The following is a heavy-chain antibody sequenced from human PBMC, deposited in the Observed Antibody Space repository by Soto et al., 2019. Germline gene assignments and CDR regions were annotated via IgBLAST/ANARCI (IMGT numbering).Heavy chain of an antibody. CDR2: IKSKTDGGTT. CDR1: GFTFSNAW. Sequence: EVQLVESGGGLVKPGGSLRLSCAASGFTFSNAWMSWVRQAPGKGLEWVGRIKSKTDGGTTDYAAPVKGRFTISRDDSKNTLYLQMNSGKSGDTAVYYGTADEAEDYWGQGTLVTVCS. V-gene: IGHV3-15*01. CDR3: TADEAEDY. J-gene: IGHJ4*02.